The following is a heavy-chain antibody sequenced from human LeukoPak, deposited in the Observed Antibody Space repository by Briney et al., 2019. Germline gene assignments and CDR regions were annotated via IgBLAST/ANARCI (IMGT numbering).Heavy chain of an antibody. V-gene: IGHV3-21*01. J-gene: IGHJ4*02. CDR3: ARKTPYSSGWYYFDY. CDR1: GFTFSSYS. CDR2: ISSSSSYI. Sequence: GGSPRLSCAASGFTFSSYSMNWVRQAPGKGLEWVSSISSSSSYIYYADSVKGRFTISRDNAKNSLYLQMNSLRAEDTAVYYCARKTPYSSGWYYFDYWGQGTLVTVSS. D-gene: IGHD6-19*01.